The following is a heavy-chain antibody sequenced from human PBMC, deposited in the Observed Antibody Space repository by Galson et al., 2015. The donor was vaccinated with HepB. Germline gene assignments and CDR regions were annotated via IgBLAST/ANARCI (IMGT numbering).Heavy chain of an antibody. CDR2: ISINSGNT. J-gene: IGHJ4*02. V-gene: IGHV1-18*03. CDR3: ARDRSHSLDY. Sequence: SVKVSCKASGYIFTTNGISWVRQAPGQGLEWLGWISINSGNTNYVERLQGRVTMTRDTSTSTAYMELRRLTSDDMAVYYCARDRSHSLDYWGQGTLVTVSS. CDR1: GYIFTTNG. D-gene: IGHD6-6*01.